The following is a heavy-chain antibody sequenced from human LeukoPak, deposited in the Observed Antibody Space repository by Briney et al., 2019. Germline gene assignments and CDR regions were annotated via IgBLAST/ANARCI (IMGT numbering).Heavy chain of an antibody. CDR3: ARDVDTVLVD. V-gene: IGHV4-59*01. J-gene: IGHJ4*02. CDR1: GDSISSYY. D-gene: IGHD2-2*03. CDR2: IYYSGST. Sequence: SETLSLTCTVSGDSISSYYCSWIRQPPGKGLEWIGYIYYSGSTSYNPSLKSRVTISLDTSSNQFSLKLRSVTAADTAVYYCARDVDTVLVDWGQGTLVTVSS.